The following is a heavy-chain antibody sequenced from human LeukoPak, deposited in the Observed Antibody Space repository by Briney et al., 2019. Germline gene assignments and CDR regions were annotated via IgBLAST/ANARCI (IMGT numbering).Heavy chain of an antibody. D-gene: IGHD6-19*01. CDR3: AKEKMDSSGWYRGSDY. CDR2: ISYDGSNK. J-gene: IGHJ4*02. Sequence: TGGSLRLSCAASGFTFSSYGMHWVRQAPGKGLEWVVVISYDGSNKYYADSVKGRFTISRDNSKNTLYLQMNSLRAEDTAVYYCAKEKMDSSGWYRGSDYWGQGTLVTVSS. V-gene: IGHV3-30*18. CDR1: GFTFSSYG.